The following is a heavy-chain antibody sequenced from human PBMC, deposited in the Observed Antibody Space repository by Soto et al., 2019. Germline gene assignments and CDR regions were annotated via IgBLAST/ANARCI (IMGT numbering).Heavy chain of an antibody. Sequence: EVQLLESGGGLVQPGGSLRLSCAASGFTFSSYAMSWVRQAPGKGLEWVSAISGSGGSTYYADSVKGRFTISRDNSKITLYLQMNSLRAEDTAVYYCAKSNYYYESSSYYLVWGQGPMVTVSS. CDR3: AKSNYYYESSSYYLV. D-gene: IGHD3-22*01. J-gene: IGHJ4*02. CDR1: GFTFSSYA. CDR2: ISGSGGST. V-gene: IGHV3-23*01.